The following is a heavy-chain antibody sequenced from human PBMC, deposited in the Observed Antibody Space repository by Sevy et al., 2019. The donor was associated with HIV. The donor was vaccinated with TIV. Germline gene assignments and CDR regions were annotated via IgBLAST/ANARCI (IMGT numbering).Heavy chain of an antibody. CDR1: GYTFTGYG. D-gene: IGHD2-15*01. V-gene: IGHV1-18*01. Sequence: ASVKVSCKVSGYTFTGYGISWVRQAPGQGLEWMGWISAYNGNKNYAQKLQGRVTMTTDTSTSTAYMELRSLRSDDTAVYYCARGQRYCSRGSCYVGWFDPWGQGTLVTVSS. CDR3: ARGQRYCSRGSCYVGWFDP. CDR2: ISAYNGNK. J-gene: IGHJ5*02.